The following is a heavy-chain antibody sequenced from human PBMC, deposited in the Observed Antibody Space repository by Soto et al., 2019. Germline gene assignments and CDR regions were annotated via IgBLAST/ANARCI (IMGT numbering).Heavy chain of an antibody. V-gene: IGHV3-49*03. CDR3: TREHDVLTNYYNYY. CDR1: GFTFAEYG. D-gene: IGHD3-9*01. J-gene: IGHJ4*02. Sequence: PGGSLRLSCTTSGFTFAEYGLSWFRQAPGKGLEWVAFIRSESYGGTTEYAASVRGRFTISRDDSNSVAYLELNSLKSDDTAVYFCTREHDVLTNYYNYYWGQGTLVTVSS. CDR2: IRSESYGGTT.